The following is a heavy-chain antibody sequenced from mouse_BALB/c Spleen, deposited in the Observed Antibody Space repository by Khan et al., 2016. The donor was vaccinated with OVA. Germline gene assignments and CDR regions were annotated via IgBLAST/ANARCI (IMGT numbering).Heavy chain of an antibody. CDR3: ARNWNWDYYAMDY. V-gene: IGHV2-2*02. J-gene: IGHJ4*01. D-gene: IGHD4-1*01. CDR2: IWSGGST. Sequence: QVQLKQSGPGLVQPSQSLSITCTVSGFSLTSYGVHWVRQSPGKGLEWLGVIWSGGSTDYNAAFISRLSISKDNSKSQVFFKMNSLQANDTAIYYCARNWNWDYYAMDYWGQGTLVTVSS. CDR1: GFSLTSYG.